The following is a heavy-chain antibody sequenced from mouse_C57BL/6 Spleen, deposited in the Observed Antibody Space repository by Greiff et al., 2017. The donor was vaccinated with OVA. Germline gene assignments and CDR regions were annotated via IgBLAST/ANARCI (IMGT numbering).Heavy chain of an antibody. D-gene: IGHD2-1*01. Sequence: VQVVESGAELARPGASVKLSCKASGYTFTSYGISWVKQRTGQGLEWIGEIYPRSGNTYYNEKFKGKATLTADKSSSTAYMELRSLTSEDSAVYFCARGEDYGTNYYAMDYWGQGTSVTVSS. J-gene: IGHJ4*01. CDR1: GYTFTSYG. CDR3: ARGEDYGTNYYAMDY. CDR2: IYPRSGNT. V-gene: IGHV1-81*01.